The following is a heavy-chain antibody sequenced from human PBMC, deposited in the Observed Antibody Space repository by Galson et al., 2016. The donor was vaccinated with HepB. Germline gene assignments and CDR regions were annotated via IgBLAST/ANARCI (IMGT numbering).Heavy chain of an antibody. D-gene: IGHD6-13*01. Sequence: SLRLSCAASRFTFSSFDMSWVRQPPGKGLEWLSSISGSGGSTYYADYVKGRFTISRDNSKNTLFLQMSSLRAEDTAVYYCANLASLRGSSGWYDRFFEFWGQGTLVTVSS. CDR2: ISGSGGST. CDR1: RFTFSSFD. CDR3: ANLASLRGSSGWYDRFFEF. V-gene: IGHV3-23*01. J-gene: IGHJ4*02.